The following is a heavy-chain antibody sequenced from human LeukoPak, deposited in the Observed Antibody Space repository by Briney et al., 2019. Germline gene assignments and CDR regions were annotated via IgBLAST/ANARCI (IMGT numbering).Heavy chain of an antibody. V-gene: IGHV3-30*18. Sequence: GGSLRLSCAASGFTFSNAWMSWVRQAPGKGLEWVAVISYDGSNEYYADSVKGRFTISRDNSKNTLYLQMNSLRAEDTAVYYCAKDQVASSSSVDYWGQGTLVTVSS. D-gene: IGHD6-6*01. CDR2: ISYDGSNE. J-gene: IGHJ4*02. CDR1: GFTFSNAW. CDR3: AKDQVASSSSVDY.